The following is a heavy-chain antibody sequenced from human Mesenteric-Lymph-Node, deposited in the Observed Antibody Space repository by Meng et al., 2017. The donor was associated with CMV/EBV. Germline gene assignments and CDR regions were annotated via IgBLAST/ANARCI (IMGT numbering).Heavy chain of an antibody. V-gene: IGHV1-58*01. Sequence: SVKVSCKASGVIFNRSTVQWVRQARGQSLEWIGWIVVGSGRTHFAQRLHERVAITRDMSTRTVYMSLSGLRSDDTAVYYCARDGHSSTSNDGFDIWGQGTVVTVSS. CDR2: IVVGSGRT. J-gene: IGHJ3*02. CDR1: GVIFNRST. D-gene: IGHD6-19*01. CDR3: ARDGHSSTSNDGFDI.